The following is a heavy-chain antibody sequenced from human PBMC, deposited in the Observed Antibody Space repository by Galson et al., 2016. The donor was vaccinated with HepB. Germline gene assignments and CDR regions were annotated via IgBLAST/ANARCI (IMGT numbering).Heavy chain of an antibody. Sequence: QSGAEVKKPGESLKISCQGSGYSFAKYWIVWVRQMPGKGLEWMGIIYPGDSDTTYSPSFQSQVTISADKPISTAYLQWSSLKASDTAMYYCARQVGATHDHWGQGTLVTVSS. V-gene: IGHV5-51*01. CDR2: IYPGDSDT. D-gene: IGHD1-26*01. CDR1: GYSFAKYW. J-gene: IGHJ4*02. CDR3: ARQVGATHDH.